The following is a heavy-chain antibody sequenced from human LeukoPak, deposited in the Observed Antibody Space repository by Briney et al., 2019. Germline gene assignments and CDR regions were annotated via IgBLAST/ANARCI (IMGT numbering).Heavy chain of an antibody. CDR1: GFTFSSYE. Sequence: GGSLRLSCAASGFTFSSYEMNWVRQAPGKGLEWVSYISSSGSTKYYADSVKGRFTISRDNAKNSLYLQMNSLRAEDTAVYYCAKASYTSDYINWFDPWGQGTLVTVSS. D-gene: IGHD4-11*01. CDR3: AKASYTSDYINWFDP. V-gene: IGHV3-48*03. J-gene: IGHJ5*02. CDR2: ISSSGSTK.